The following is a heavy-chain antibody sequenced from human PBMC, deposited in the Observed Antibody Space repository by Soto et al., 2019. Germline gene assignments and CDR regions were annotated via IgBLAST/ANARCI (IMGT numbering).Heavy chain of an antibody. D-gene: IGHD3-10*01. CDR2: IYYSANT. CDR3: ARSGGNYYYYGMDV. Sequence: QVQLQESGPGLVKPSQPLSLTCSVSGGSISSGGYYWSWIRQPPGKGLEWIGYIYYSANTHYNPSLKGRVSISADTAKNQFSLNRSSVTAADTAVYYCARSGGNYYYYGMDVWGQGTTVTVSS. V-gene: IGHV4-31*02. CDR1: GGSISSGGYY. J-gene: IGHJ6*02.